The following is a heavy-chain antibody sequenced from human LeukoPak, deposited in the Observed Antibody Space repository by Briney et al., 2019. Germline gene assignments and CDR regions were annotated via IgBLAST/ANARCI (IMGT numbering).Heavy chain of an antibody. CDR1: GGSISNKY. Sequence: NPSETLSLTCSISGGSISNKYWSWIRQPPGKGLGWIGYIYYTGSTNYNPSLKSRVTISLDTSRNQFSLKLSSVTAADTAVYYCARMSSGITPDFDYWGQGTLVTVSS. CDR2: IYYTGST. J-gene: IGHJ4*02. CDR3: ARMSSGITPDFDY. D-gene: IGHD3-10*01. V-gene: IGHV4-59*08.